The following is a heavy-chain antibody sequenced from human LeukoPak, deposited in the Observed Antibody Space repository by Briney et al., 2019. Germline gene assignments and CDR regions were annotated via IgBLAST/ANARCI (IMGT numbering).Heavy chain of an antibody. V-gene: IGHV3-53*01. Sequence: PGGSLRLSCAASGPTVSSSYMSWVRQAPGKGLEWVSIIYIGDNPHYADSVKGRFTISRDNSKNTLYLQMNSLRAEDTGVYYCAAVAGYYYYAMDVWGQGTTVTVSS. D-gene: IGHD6-19*01. CDR1: GPTVSSSY. CDR3: AAVAGYYYYAMDV. J-gene: IGHJ6*02. CDR2: IYIGDNP.